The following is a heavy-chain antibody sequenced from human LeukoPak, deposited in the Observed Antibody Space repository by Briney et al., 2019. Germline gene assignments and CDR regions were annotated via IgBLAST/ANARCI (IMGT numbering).Heavy chain of an antibody. V-gene: IGHV1-18*04. CDR1: GYTLSNHA. J-gene: IGHJ4*02. Sequence: GASVKVSCKGSGYTLSNHAFSWVRQAPGQGLEWMGWISADNGNTNHAQKFQGRVSLTTDTSTSTAYMELSSLRSDDTAVYYCARHDYGDKASFDYWGQGTLVTVSS. D-gene: IGHD4-17*01. CDR3: ARHDYGDKASFDY. CDR2: ISADNGNT.